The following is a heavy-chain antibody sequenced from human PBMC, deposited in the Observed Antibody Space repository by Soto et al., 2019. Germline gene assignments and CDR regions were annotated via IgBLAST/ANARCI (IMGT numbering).Heavy chain of an antibody. CDR2: INPHSGAT. CDR3: VIVHALGFSNWFAP. CDR1: GYILSANY. V-gene: IGHV1-2*02. Sequence: ASVKVSCKASGYILSANYIHWVRQAPGQGLEWLGWINPHSGATNYAQKFLGRVTMSADTSASTAYMDLARLKSDDTAVYYCVIVHALGFSNWFAPWGRGTLVT. J-gene: IGHJ5*02. D-gene: IGHD3-3*01.